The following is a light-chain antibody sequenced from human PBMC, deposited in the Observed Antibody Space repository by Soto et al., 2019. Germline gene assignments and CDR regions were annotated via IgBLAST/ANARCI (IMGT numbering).Light chain of an antibody. Sequence: QLVLTQSPSASASLGASVKLTCTLSSGHISYAIAWHQQQPETGPRYLMKLNSDGSHSTGDGIPDRFSGSSSGAERYLTIPSLQCEDEADYYCQTWGTGTVVFGGGTKLTVL. V-gene: IGLV4-69*01. CDR2: LNSDGSH. CDR3: QTWGTGTVV. J-gene: IGLJ2*01. CDR1: SGHISYA.